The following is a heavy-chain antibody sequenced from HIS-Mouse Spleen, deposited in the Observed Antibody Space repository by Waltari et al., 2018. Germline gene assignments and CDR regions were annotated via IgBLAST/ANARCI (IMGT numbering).Heavy chain of an antibody. D-gene: IGHD3-3*01. CDR3: ARSPYYDFWSGYSDNWFDP. J-gene: IGHJ5*02. CDR2: IYYSGST. Sequence: QVQLQESGPGLVKPSQTLSLTCTVPGGSISSGGYYWSWFRQPPGTCLEWIGYIYYSGSTYYNPALKSRVTISVDTSKNQFSLKLSSVTAADTAVYYCARSPYYDFWSGYSDNWFDPWGQGTLVTVSS. V-gene: IGHV4-31*03. CDR1: GGSISSGGYY.